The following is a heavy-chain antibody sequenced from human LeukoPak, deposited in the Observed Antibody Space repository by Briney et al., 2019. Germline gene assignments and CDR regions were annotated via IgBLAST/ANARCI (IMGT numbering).Heavy chain of an antibody. D-gene: IGHD3-16*01. CDR1: GFTIDDYA. J-gene: IGHJ3*02. V-gene: IGHV3-9*01. CDR3: AKRGGSHDAFDI. CDR2: ISWNSGSI. Sequence: ARSLRLSCAASGFTIDDYAMHWVRQAPGTGLERVSGISWNSGSIGYADSVKGRFTISRDNAKNSLYLQMNRLRAEDTALYYCAKRGGSHDAFDIWSQGTMVTASS.